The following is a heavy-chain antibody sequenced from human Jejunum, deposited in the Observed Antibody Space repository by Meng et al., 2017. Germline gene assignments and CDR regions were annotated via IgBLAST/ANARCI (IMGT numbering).Heavy chain of an antibody. CDR3: ATTSEYGDYFLPGLGMDV. CDR2: ISYSGST. J-gene: IGHJ6*02. D-gene: IGHD4-17*01. Sequence: QVQLQESGPGLVKPSETLSLTCTVSGGSISSYYWSWIRQPPGKGLEWIGYISYSGSTNYNPSLKSRVTISVDTSKNQFSLKLSSVTAADTAVYYCATTSEYGDYFLPGLGMDVWGQGTTVTVSS. CDR1: GGSISSYY. V-gene: IGHV4-59*08.